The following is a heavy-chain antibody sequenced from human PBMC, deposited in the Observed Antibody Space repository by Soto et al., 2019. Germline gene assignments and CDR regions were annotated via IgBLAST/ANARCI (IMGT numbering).Heavy chain of an antibody. D-gene: IGHD2-15*01. J-gene: IGHJ4*02. CDR2: IIPMFGTA. V-gene: IGHV1-69*13. Sequence: SVKVSCKASGGTFSRYAINWVRQAPGQGLEWMGGIIPMFGTANYAQKFQGRVTITADESTNTGYMELSSLRSEDTAVYYCAGLGYCSGGSCFLRYYFDYWGQGTLVTVSS. CDR3: AGLGYCSGGSCFLRYYFDY. CDR1: GGTFSRYA.